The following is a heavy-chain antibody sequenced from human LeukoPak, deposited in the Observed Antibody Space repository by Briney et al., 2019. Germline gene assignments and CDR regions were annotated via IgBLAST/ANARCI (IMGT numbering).Heavy chain of an antibody. D-gene: IGHD2-21*02. CDR3: AKLTGGGDNGFDF. V-gene: IGHV3-43*01. Sequence: GGSLRLPCAASGFIFDDYTMHWVRQTPGKGLEWVSLISWDGHSTYYADSVQGRFTISRDNRKYSLYLQMNSLRTEDTALYYCAKLTGGGDNGFDFWGQGTLVTVSS. CDR2: ISWDGHST. J-gene: IGHJ4*02. CDR1: GFIFDDYT.